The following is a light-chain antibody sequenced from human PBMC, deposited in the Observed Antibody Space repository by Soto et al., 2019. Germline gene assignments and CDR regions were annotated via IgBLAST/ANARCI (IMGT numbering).Light chain of an antibody. CDR2: DVS. V-gene: IGLV2-14*01. CDR1: SSDVGSYTY. CDR3: SSYTISSTYV. Sequence: QSALTRPASVSGSPGQSIAISCTGTSSDVGSYTYVSWYQQHPGKAPKLMIFDVSNRPSGVSDRFSGSKSGNTASLTISGLQADDEADYYCSSYTISSTYVFGTGTKVTVL. J-gene: IGLJ1*01.